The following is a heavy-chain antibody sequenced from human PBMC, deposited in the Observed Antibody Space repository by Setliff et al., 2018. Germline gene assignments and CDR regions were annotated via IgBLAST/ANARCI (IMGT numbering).Heavy chain of an antibody. CDR1: GGSMTSYY. CDR3: ARQPSSGSYYNPRPYYFDY. Sequence: SETLSLTCTVSGGSMTSYYWSWIRQSPWKGLEWIGYVHYSGDSNYNPSLKNRVTMSVDTSKNQFSLNLRSVTAADTAVYYCARQPSSGSYYNPRPYYFDYWGQGTLVTVSS. CDR2: VHYSGDS. J-gene: IGHJ4*02. D-gene: IGHD3-10*01. V-gene: IGHV4-59*13.